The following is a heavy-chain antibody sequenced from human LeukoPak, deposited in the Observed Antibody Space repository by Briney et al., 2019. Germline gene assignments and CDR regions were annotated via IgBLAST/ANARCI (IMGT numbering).Heavy chain of an antibody. J-gene: IGHJ6*03. D-gene: IGHD1-26*01. CDR2: ISHDGNNK. CDR3: ARGGYGASTPYYMDV. CDR1: GFPFSDYG. Sequence: GRSLRLSCAASGFPFSDYGMYWVRQAPGKGLEWLAVISHDGNNKYYADSVKGRITISRDNSMNTLYLQMNSLRAEDTAVYYCARGGYGASTPYYMDVWGTGTTVTVSS. V-gene: IGHV3-30*03.